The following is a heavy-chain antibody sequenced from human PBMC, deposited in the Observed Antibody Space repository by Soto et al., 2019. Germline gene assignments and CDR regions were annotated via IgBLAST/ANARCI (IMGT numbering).Heavy chain of an antibody. CDR1: GDSISSYY. CDR3: ALRSMAVVPEY. CDR2: LYYGRSA. Sequence: QVQLQESGPGLVKPSETLSLTCAVSGDSISSYYCMWIRQPPGKGLDSIGYLYYGRSANYNPSLKSRVTLSVDTSTNQCSLTLSSMTAADTTVYYCALRSMAVVPEYWGQGTLVTVSS. D-gene: IGHD3-22*01. J-gene: IGHJ4*02. V-gene: IGHV4-59*01.